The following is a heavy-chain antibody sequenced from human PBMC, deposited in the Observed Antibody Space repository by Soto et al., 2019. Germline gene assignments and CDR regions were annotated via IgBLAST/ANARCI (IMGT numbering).Heavy chain of an antibody. J-gene: IGHJ4*02. CDR2: ISYDGSNE. V-gene: IGHV3-30*18. D-gene: IGHD6-13*01. CDR1: GFTISSYG. CDR3: AKGRYSSSWYGDY. Sequence: QVQLVESRGGVVQPGRSLRLSCAASGFTISSYGMHWVRQAPGRGLEWVAIISYDGSNEYYADSVRGRFTISRDNSKNTLYLQMNSLRAEDTAVYYCAKGRYSSSWYGDYWGQGTLVTVSS.